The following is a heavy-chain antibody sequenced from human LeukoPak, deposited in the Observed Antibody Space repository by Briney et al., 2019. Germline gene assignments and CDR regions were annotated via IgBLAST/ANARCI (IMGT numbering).Heavy chain of an antibody. J-gene: IGHJ4*02. Sequence: GGSLRLSCAASGFTFSSYEMNWVRQAPGKGLEWVSYISSSGSTIYYADSVKGRFTISRDNAKNSLYLQMNSLRAEDTAVYYCARVPGSSGLVDYWGQGTLVTVSS. V-gene: IGHV3-48*03. CDR1: GFTFSSYE. D-gene: IGHD6-19*01. CDR2: ISSSGSTI. CDR3: ARVPGSSGLVDY.